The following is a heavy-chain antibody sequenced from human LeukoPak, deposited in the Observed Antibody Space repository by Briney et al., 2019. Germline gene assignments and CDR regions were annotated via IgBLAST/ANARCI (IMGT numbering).Heavy chain of an antibody. CDR3: AHTFLYSSSWHFDY. Sequence: SGPTLVNPTQTLTLTCTFSGFSLSTSGVGVGWIRQPPGKALEWLALIYWNDDKRYSPSLKSRVTITNDTSKTQVVLTLTNMDPVDTATYYCAHTFLYSSSWHFDYWGQGTLVTVSS. D-gene: IGHD6-13*01. CDR2: IYWNDDK. V-gene: IGHV2-5*01. CDR1: GFSLSTSGVG. J-gene: IGHJ4*02.